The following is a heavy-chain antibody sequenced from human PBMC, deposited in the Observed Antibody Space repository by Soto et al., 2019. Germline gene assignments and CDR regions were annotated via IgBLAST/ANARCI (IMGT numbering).Heavy chain of an antibody. Sequence: SETLSLTCAVYSGSFSGYYWSWIRQPPGKGLEWIGEINHSGSTNYNPSLKSRVTISVDTSKNQFSLKLSSVTAADTAVYYCARVRNNWNYDAFDIWGQGTMVTVSS. D-gene: IGHD1-7*01. CDR2: INHSGST. V-gene: IGHV4-34*01. J-gene: IGHJ3*02. CDR3: ARVRNNWNYDAFDI. CDR1: SGSFSGYY.